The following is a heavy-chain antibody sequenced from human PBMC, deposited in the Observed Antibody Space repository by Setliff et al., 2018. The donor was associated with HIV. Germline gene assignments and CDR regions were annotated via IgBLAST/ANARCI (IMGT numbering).Heavy chain of an antibody. V-gene: IGHV4-39*01. D-gene: IGHD4-17*01. J-gene: IGHJ6*03. CDR1: GGSISSSSYY. CDR3: ARHSPVTTEDYMDV. CDR2: IYYSGST. Sequence: KPSETLSLTCTVSGGSISSSSYYWGWVRQPPGKGLEWIGSIYYSGSTYYNPSLKSRVTLSVDTSKNQFFLRLTSVSAADTGLYFCARHSPVTTEDYMDVWGKGTTVTVSS.